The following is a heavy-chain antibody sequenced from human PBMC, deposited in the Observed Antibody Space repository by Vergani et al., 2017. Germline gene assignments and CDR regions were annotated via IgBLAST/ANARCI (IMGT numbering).Heavy chain of an antibody. V-gene: IGHV4-59*08. J-gene: IGHJ4*02. CDR3: ARHRREGGGYDLVFDY. Sequence: QVQLQESGPGLVTPSETLSLTCTVSGGSISSYYWSWIRQPPGKGLEWIGYIYYSGSTNYNPSLKSRVTISVDTSKNQFSLKLSSVTAADTAVYYCARHRREGGGYDLVFDYWGQGTLVTVSS. CDR2: IYYSGST. D-gene: IGHD5-12*01. CDR1: GGSISSYY.